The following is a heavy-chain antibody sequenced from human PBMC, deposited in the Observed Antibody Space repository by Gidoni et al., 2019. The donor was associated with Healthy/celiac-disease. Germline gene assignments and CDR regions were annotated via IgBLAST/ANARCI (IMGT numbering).Heavy chain of an antibody. Sequence: EVQLVESGGGLVKPGGSLRLSCASSGFTFSSYSMNWVRQAPGKGLEWVSSISSSSSYIYYADSVKGRFTISRDNAKNSLYLQMNSLRAEDTAVYYCARGPQRLPFDYWGQGTLVTVSS. J-gene: IGHJ4*02. V-gene: IGHV3-21*01. D-gene: IGHD6-25*01. CDR2: ISSSSSYI. CDR3: ARGPQRLPFDY. CDR1: GFTFSSYS.